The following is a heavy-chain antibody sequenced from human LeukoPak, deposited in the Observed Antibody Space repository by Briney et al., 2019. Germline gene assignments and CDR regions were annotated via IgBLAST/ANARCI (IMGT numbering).Heavy chain of an antibody. CDR3: ARVYSSGSRAFQH. D-gene: IGHD6-19*01. V-gene: IGHV4-30-2*01. J-gene: IGHJ1*01. CDR1: GGSISSGGYS. CDR2: IYHSGST. Sequence: PSETLSLTCAASGGSISSGGYSWSWIRQPPGKGLEWIGYIYHSGSTYYNPSLKSRVTISVDRSKNQFSLKLSSVTAADTAVYYCARVYSSGSRAFQHWGQGTLVTVSS.